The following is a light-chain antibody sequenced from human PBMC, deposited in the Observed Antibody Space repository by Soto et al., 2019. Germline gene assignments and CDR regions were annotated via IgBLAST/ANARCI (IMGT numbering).Light chain of an antibody. J-gene: IGLJ2*01. CDR3: SSYTSSSTLV. Sequence: QSALTQPASVSGSPGQSITISCTGTSSDVGGYNYVSWYQQHPGKAPKLMIYDVSNRPSGVSSRFSGSKSANTASLTISGLQAEDEADYYCSSYTSSSTLVFGGGTKLTVL. V-gene: IGLV2-14*01. CDR1: SSDVGGYNY. CDR2: DVS.